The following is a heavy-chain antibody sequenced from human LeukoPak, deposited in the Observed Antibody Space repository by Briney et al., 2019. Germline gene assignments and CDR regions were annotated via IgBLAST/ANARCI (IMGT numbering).Heavy chain of an antibody. CDR1: GYTFTGYY. Sequence: ASVKVSCKASGYTFTGYYMHWARQAPGQGLEWMGWINPNSGGTNYAQKFQGRVTMTRDTSISTAYMELSRLRSDDTAVYYCARLSITIFGERAAFDIWGQGTMVTVSS. CDR2: INPNSGGT. CDR3: ARLSITIFGERAAFDI. D-gene: IGHD3-3*01. J-gene: IGHJ3*02. V-gene: IGHV1-2*02.